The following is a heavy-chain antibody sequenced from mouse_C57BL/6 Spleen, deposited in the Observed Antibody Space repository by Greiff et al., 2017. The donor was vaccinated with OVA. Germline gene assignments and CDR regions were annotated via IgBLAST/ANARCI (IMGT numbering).Heavy chain of an antibody. V-gene: IGHV1-82*01. J-gene: IGHJ4*01. CDR1: GYAFSSSW. CDR3: ARGGYYGSRSHYYAMDY. Sequence: VQLKESGPELVKPGASVKISCKASGYAFSSSWMNWVKQRPGKGLEWIGRIYPGNGDTNYNGKFKGKATLTADKSSSTAYMQLSSLTSEDSAVYFCARGGYYGSRSHYYAMDYWGQGTSVTVSS. D-gene: IGHD1-1*01. CDR2: IYPGNGDT.